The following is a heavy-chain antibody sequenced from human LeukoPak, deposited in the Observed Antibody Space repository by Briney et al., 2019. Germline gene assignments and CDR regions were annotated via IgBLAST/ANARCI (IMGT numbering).Heavy chain of an antibody. J-gene: IGHJ5*02. CDR2: ISAYNGNT. Sequence: ASVKVSCKASGYTFTSYGISWVRQAPGQGLEWMGWISAYNGNTNYAQKLQGRVTMTTDTSTSTAYMELRSPRSDDTAVYYCARVGHYGSGSYYIVDPWGQGTLVTVSS. V-gene: IGHV1-18*01. D-gene: IGHD3-10*01. CDR3: ARVGHYGSGSYYIVDP. CDR1: GYTFTSYG.